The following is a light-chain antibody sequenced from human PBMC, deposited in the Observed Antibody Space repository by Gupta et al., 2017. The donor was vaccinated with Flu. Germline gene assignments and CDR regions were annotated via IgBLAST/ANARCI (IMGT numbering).Light chain of an antibody. CDR3: QQYRSSPWT. J-gene: IGKJ1*01. CDR2: KAS. V-gene: IGKV1-5*03. CDR1: QTIDSW. Sequence: GDRVTITCRASQTIDSWLAWYQKKPGRAPKSLIYKASSLETGVPSRFSGSGSGTEFSLTISSLQPDDCATYYCQQYRSSPWTFGQGTKVEIK.